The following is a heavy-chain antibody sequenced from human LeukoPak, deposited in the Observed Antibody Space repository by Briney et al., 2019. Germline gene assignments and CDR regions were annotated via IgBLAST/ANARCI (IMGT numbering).Heavy chain of an antibody. CDR3: ALWTHSTYYFDY. CDR2: ISAYNGNT. D-gene: IGHD2-21*01. Sequence: EASVKVSCKASGYTFTSYGISWVRQAPGQGLEWMGWISAYNGNTNYAQKLQGRVTMTTDTSTGTAYMELRSLKSDDTAMYYCALWTHSTYYFDYWGRGTLVTVSS. CDR1: GYTFTSYG. J-gene: IGHJ4*02. V-gene: IGHV1-18*01.